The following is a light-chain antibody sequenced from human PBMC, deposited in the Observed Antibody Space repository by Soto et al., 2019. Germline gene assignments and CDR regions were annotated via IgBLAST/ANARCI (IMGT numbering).Light chain of an antibody. V-gene: IGKV3-15*01. Sequence: EILMTQSPATLSVSPGERATLSCRASQNVGSHVAWYQQKPGQAPRLFIYGASTRATGIPARFSGSGSGTEFTLTISRLQSEDFAMYYCQQYYNWPPLTFGGGTKVEIK. CDR1: QNVGSH. CDR2: GAS. J-gene: IGKJ4*01. CDR3: QQYYNWPPLT.